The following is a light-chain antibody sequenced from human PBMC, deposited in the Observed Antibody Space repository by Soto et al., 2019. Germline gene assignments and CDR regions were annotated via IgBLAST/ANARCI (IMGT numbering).Light chain of an antibody. V-gene: IGKV1-16*01. CDR2: SAS. Sequence: DIQMTQSPSSLSASIGDRVTITCRASQGISTYLGWYQQKPGKVPKSLIYSASNLQSSVPSRFSASGSGTEFTLTITDMQPDDFATYYCQQYYRYPWMFGQGTKVEIK. J-gene: IGKJ1*01. CDR3: QQYYRYPWM. CDR1: QGISTY.